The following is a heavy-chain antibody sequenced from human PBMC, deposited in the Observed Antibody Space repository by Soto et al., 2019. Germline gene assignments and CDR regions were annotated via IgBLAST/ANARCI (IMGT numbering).Heavy chain of an antibody. CDR3: ARATTVTTPDYYYYMDV. CDR1: GFTFSSYW. Sequence: GGSLRLSCAASGFTFSSYWMSWVRQAPGKGLEWVANIKQDGSEKYYVDCVKGRFTISRDNAKNSLYLQMNSLRAEDTAVYYCARATTVTTPDYYYYMDVWGKGTTVTVSS. V-gene: IGHV3-7*01. D-gene: IGHD4-4*01. CDR2: IKQDGSEK. J-gene: IGHJ6*03.